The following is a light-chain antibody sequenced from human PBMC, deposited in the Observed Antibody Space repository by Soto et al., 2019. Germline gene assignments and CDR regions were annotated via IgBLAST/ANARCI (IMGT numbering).Light chain of an antibody. CDR1: QSVSSSY. CDR2: GAS. J-gene: IGKJ2*01. CDR3: QQYGSSPKT. Sequence: IVLTQSPGTLSLSPGERATLSCRASQSVSSSYLAWYQHKPGQAPRLLIYGASSRATGISDRFSGSGSGTDFTLTISRLEPEDLAVYYCQQYGSSPKTFGHGKTLEIK. V-gene: IGKV3-20*01.